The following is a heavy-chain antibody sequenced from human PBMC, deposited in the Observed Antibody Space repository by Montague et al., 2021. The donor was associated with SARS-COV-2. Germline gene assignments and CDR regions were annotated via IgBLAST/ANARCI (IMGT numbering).Heavy chain of an antibody. CDR2: ISYRGST. J-gene: IGHJ5*02. V-gene: IGHV4-59*12. CDR3: ARRNYYGSGSYYNSGFDP. D-gene: IGHD3-10*01. Sequence: SETLSLTCTVSAGSISGYYWSWIRQAPGKALEWIAYISYRGSTNYNPSLKSRVTISVDTSKNQFSLKLSSVTAADTAVYYCARRNYYGSGSYYNSGFDPWGQGTLVTVSS. CDR1: AGSISGYY.